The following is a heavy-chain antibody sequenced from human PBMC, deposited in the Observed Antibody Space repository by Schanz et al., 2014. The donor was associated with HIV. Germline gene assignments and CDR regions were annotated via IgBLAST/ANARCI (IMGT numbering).Heavy chain of an antibody. D-gene: IGHD6-19*01. CDR2: IPHDGNFQ. V-gene: IGHV3-30*18. CDR3: AKGLRQWLVLGVSDY. CDR1: KFIFSDYG. Sequence: QVQLVESGGGVVQPGRSLRLSCAASKFIFSDYGMHWVRQAPGKGLEWVTFIPHDGNFQYYADSVKGRFTVSRDNSKNTLYLQMNSLRAEDTAVYYCAKGLRQWLVLGVSDYWGQGTLVTVSS. J-gene: IGHJ4*02.